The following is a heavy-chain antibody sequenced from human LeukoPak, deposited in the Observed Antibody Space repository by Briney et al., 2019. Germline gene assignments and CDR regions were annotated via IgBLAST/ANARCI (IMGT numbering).Heavy chain of an antibody. CDR2: IKPSGRGS. V-gene: IGHV1-46*01. CDR3: ARQYSSGYFFFDY. CDR1: GYTFTNYY. D-gene: IGHD6-25*01. Sequence: ASVKVSCKTSGYTFTNYYVHWVRQAPGQGLEWMGIIKPSGRGSTYAQKFQGRVTMTRDTPTSTVYMELSSLRSEDTAVYYCARQYSSGYFFFDYWGQGTLVAVSS. J-gene: IGHJ4*02.